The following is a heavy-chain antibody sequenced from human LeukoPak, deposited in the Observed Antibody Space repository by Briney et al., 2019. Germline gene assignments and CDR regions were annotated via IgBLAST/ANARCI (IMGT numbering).Heavy chain of an antibody. CDR3: ARERKYYYDSSGPLGD. V-gene: IGHV1-2*06. J-gene: IGHJ4*02. D-gene: IGHD3-22*01. Sequence: ASVKASCKASGYTFTGYYMHWVRQAPRQGLEWMGRINPNSGGTNYAQKFQGRVTMTRDTSISTAYMELSRLRSDDTAVYYCARERKYYYDSSGPLGDWGQGTLVTVSS. CDR2: INPNSGGT. CDR1: GYTFTGYY.